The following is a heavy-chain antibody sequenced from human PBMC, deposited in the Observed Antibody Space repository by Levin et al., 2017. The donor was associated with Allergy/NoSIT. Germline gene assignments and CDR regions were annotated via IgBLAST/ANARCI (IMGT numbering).Heavy chain of an antibody. CDR1: GFTFSSYS. D-gene: IGHD1-7*01. J-gene: IGHJ5*02. CDR2: ISTSSNYI. V-gene: IGHV3-21*01. Sequence: MTGGSLRLSCAASGFTFSSYSMNWVRQAPGQGLEWVSSISTSSNYIYYADSVKGRFTISRDNAKNSLYLQMNSLRAEDTAVYYCARGGRVTGTTGAWGQGTLVAVSS. CDR3: ARGGRVTGTTGA.